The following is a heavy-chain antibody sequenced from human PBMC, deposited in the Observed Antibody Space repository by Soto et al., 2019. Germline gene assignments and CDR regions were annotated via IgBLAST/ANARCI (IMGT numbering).Heavy chain of an antibody. V-gene: IGHV3-23*01. CDR2: ISGSGGST. CDR3: AKRAAPQSSPAYYYGMDV. CDR1: GFTFSSYA. D-gene: IGHD2-2*01. Sequence: PGGSLRLSCAASGFTFSSYAMSWVRQAPGKGLEWVSAISGSGGSTYYADSVKGRVTISRDNSKNTLYLQLNSLSAEDTAVYYCAKRAAPQSSPAYYYGMDVWGQGTTVTVSS. J-gene: IGHJ6*02.